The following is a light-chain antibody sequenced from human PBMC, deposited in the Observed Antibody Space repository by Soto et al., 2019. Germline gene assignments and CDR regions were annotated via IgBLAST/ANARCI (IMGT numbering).Light chain of an antibody. Sequence: QSALTQPRSVSGSPGQSVTISCTGTSSDVGGYNYVSWYQQHPGKAPKLMIYDVSKRPSGVPDRFSGSKSGNTASLTISGLQAEVEADYYCCSYAGSYIFVVFGGGTKLTVL. CDR1: SSDVGGYNY. CDR2: DVS. CDR3: CSYAGSYIFVV. V-gene: IGLV2-11*01. J-gene: IGLJ2*01.